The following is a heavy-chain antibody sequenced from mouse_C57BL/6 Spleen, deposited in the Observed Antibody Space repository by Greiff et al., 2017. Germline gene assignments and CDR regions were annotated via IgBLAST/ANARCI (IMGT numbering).Heavy chain of an antibody. CDR3: ARDTGGYGGMDY. J-gene: IGHJ4*01. D-gene: IGHD2-2*01. V-gene: IGHV5-4*01. Sequence: DVQLVESGGGLVKPGGSLKLSCAASGFTFSSYAMSWVRQTPEKRLEWVATISDGGSYTYYPDNVKGRFTISRDNAKNNLYQQMSHLKSEDTAMYYCARDTGGYGGMDYWGQGTSVTVSS. CDR1: GFTFSSYA. CDR2: ISDGGSYT.